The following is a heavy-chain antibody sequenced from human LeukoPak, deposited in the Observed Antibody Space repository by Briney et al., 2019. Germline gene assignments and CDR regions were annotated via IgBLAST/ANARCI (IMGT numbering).Heavy chain of an antibody. CDR3: ARVPPTRGGNSVESFDY. D-gene: IGHD4-23*01. V-gene: IGHV1-46*01. CDR2: INPSGGST. J-gene: IGHJ4*02. CDR1: GYTFTSYY. Sequence: GASVKVSCKASGYTFTSYYMHLVRQAPGQGLEWMGIINPSGGSTSYAQKFQGRVTMTRDTSTSTVYMELSSLRSEDTAVYYCARVPPTRGGNSVESFDYWGQGTLVTVSS.